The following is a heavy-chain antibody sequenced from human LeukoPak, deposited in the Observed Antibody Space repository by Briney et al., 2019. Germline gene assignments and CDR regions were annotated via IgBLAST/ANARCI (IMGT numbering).Heavy chain of an antibody. Sequence: VASVKVSCKASGGTFSSYAISWVRQAPGQGLEWMGRIIPIFGTANYAQKFQGRVTITADKSTSTAYMELSSLRSEDTAVYYCVRMWSSGGYIVYWGQGTLVTVSS. D-gene: IGHD6-19*01. J-gene: IGHJ4*02. CDR2: IIPIFGTA. CDR3: VRMWSSGGYIVY. V-gene: IGHV1-69*06. CDR1: GGTFSSYA.